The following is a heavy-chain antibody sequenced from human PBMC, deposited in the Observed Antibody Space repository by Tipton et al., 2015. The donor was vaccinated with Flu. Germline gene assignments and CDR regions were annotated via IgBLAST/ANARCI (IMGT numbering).Heavy chain of an antibody. J-gene: IGHJ4*02. CDR2: IYYSGFA. CDR3: ARRRGGHEDY. D-gene: IGHD5-12*01. CDR1: GASISRGGYY. Sequence: TLSLTCTVSGASISRGGYYWSWIRQHPGKGLEWIGYIYYSGFAHYNPSLKSRVSISVDTSQNQFSLNVSSVTAAETAVYYCARRRGGHEDYWGQGILVTVSS. V-gene: IGHV4-31*03.